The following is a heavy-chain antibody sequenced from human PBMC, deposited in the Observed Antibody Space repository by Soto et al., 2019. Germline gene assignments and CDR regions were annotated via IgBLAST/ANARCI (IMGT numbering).Heavy chain of an antibody. V-gene: IGHV3-48*02. CDR1: GFTFSLYS. D-gene: IGHD6-19*01. CDR2: ISRSSTGI. Sequence: EVQLVESGGGLVQPGGSLRLSCAASGFTFSLYSMIWVRQAPGKGLEWVSYISRSSTGIHYADSVKGRFTISRDDVTNSMHLQMNSLRDGDTAVYSCARAVTWGLDVWGQGTTVSISS. CDR3: ARAVTWGLDV. J-gene: IGHJ6*01.